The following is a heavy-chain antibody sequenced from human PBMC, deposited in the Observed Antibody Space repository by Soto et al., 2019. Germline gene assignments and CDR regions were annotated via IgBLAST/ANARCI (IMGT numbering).Heavy chain of an antibody. CDR1: GFSLNHPRMG. J-gene: IGHJ6*02. V-gene: IGHV2-26*01. CDR2: ISSNDEK. CDR3: ARVLYYAMEV. Sequence: QVTLKESGPVLVKPTETLTLTCTVSGFSLNHPRMGVSWIRQPPGKALQWLAHISSNDEKSYTTSLKTRLTISKDTSKRQVVLIMTNMDPVDTATYYCARVLYYAMEVWGQGTTVTVTS.